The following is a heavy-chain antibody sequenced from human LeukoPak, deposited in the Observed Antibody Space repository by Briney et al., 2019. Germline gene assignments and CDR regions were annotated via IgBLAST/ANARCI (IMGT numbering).Heavy chain of an antibody. J-gene: IGHJ4*02. V-gene: IGHV3-64D*09. CDR1: GLTFSRYA. D-gene: IGHD2-2*01. CDR3: VKAYCGSTSCLFDY. CDR2: ISSNGGRT. Sequence: GGSLRLSCSASGLTFSRYAMHWVRQAPGKGREYVSAISSNGGRTYYADSVKGRFTISRDNSKNTLYLQMSSLRAEDTAVYYCVKAYCGSTSCLFDYWGQGTLVTVSS.